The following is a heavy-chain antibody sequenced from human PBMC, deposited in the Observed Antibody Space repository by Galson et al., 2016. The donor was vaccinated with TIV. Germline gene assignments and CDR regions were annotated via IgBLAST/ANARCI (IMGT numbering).Heavy chain of an antibody. CDR2: INPKSGDT. J-gene: IGHJ6*02. CDR3: ARIVYGSSGLDV. V-gene: IGHV1-2*04. D-gene: IGHD4-17*01. CDR1: GYTFTGNY. Sequence: SVKVSCKASGYTFTGNYMHWVRQAPGQGLEWMGWINPKSGDTSYAQKFQDWVNMTRDMSISTVYMEMSRLRSDDTAVYYCARIVYGSSGLDVWGQGTTVTVSS.